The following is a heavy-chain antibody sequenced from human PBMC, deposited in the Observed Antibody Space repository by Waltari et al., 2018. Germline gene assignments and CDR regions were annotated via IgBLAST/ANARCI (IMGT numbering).Heavy chain of an antibody. D-gene: IGHD6-19*01. Sequence: QVQLVQSGAEVKKPGSSVKVSCMASGGTCSSHSISWVRQAPGQGLEWMGRVIPILYIANYAQKFQGRVTISADESTSTAYMELSSLRSEDTAVYYCAREYRYSSGDYGMDVWGQGTTVTVSS. J-gene: IGHJ6*02. CDR2: VIPILYIA. V-gene: IGHV1-69*04. CDR1: GGTCSSHS. CDR3: AREYRYSSGDYGMDV.